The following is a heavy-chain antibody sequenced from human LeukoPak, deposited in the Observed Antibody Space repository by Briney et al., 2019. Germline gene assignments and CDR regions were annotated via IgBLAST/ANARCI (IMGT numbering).Heavy chain of an antibody. D-gene: IGHD2-15*01. V-gene: IGHV1-46*01. CDR3: ARGRDAIVVVVADKGWFDP. Sequence: ASVKVSCKASGYTFTSYYMDWVRQAPGQGLEWMGIINPNGGSTSYAQKFQGRVTMTRDTSTSTVYMELNSLRSEDTAVYYCARGRDAIVVVVADKGWFDPWGQGTLVTVSS. CDR1: GYTFTSYY. J-gene: IGHJ5*02. CDR2: INPNGGST.